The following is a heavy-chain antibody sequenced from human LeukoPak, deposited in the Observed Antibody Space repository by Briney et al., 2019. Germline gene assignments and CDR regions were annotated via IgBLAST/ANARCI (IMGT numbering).Heavy chain of an antibody. CDR2: ISWNSGSI. V-gene: IGHV3-9*01. CDR1: GFTFDDYA. D-gene: IGHD6-19*01. CDR3: AKGPLLSGWRTLDY. J-gene: IGHJ4*02. Sequence: GGSLRLSCGASGFTFDDYAMHWVRQAPGKGLEWVSGISWNSGSIGYADSVKGRFTISRDNAKNSLYLQMNSLRPEDTALYYCAKGPLLSGWRTLDYWGQGTLVTVSS.